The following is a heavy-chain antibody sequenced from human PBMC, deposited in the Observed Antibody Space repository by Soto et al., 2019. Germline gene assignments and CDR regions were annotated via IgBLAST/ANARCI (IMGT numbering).Heavy chain of an antibody. Sequence: ASVKVSCKASGYTFTGYYMHWVRQAPGQGLEWMGWINPNSGGTNYAQKFQGWVTMTRDTSISTAYMELSRLRSDDTAVYYCARDRYSSGWYDGWLWFDLWGQRTLVTVSS. D-gene: IGHD6-19*01. CDR1: GYTFTGYY. J-gene: IGHJ5*02. CDR2: INPNSGGT. V-gene: IGHV1-2*04. CDR3: ARDRYSSGWYDGWLWFDL.